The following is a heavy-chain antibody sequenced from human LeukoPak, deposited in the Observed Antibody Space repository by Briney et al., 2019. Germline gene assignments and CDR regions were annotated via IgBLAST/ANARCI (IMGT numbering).Heavy chain of an antibody. J-gene: IGHJ4*02. Sequence: GGPLRLSCAASGFTFDDYGMSWVRQAPGKGLEWVSGINWNGGSTGYADSVKGRFTISRDNAKNSLYLQMNSLRAEDTALYYCARNWEKCCFDYWGQGTLVTVSS. CDR3: ARNWEKCCFDY. D-gene: IGHD1-26*01. V-gene: IGHV3-20*04. CDR1: GFTFDDYG. CDR2: INWNGGST.